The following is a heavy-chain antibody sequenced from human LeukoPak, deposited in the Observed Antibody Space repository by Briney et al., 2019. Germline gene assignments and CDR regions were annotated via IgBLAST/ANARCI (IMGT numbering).Heavy chain of an antibody. Sequence: ASVKVSCTASGYTFTSYGISWVRQAPGQGLEWMGWISAYNGNTNYAQKLQGRVTMTTDTSTSTAYMELRSLRSDDTAVYYCNLVGATGGEDYWGQGTLVTVSS. V-gene: IGHV1-18*01. CDR3: NLVGATGGEDY. CDR1: GYTFTSYG. D-gene: IGHD1-26*01. CDR2: ISAYNGNT. J-gene: IGHJ4*02.